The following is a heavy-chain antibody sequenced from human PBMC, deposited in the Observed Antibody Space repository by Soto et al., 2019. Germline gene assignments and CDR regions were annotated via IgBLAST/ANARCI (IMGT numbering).Heavy chain of an antibody. D-gene: IGHD4-17*01. CDR1: GLTSDDYS. Sequence: GGSLRRSGAASGLTSDDYSMHWVRQAPGKGLEWVSGISWNSVNIAYADSVKGRFTISRDNDKKSLYLQMDRLGPEDTAMYYCVQVQDYGGNANVFGQGTAVTFSS. J-gene: IGHJ6*02. V-gene: IGHV3-9*02. CDR3: VQVQDYGGNANV. CDR2: ISWNSVNI.